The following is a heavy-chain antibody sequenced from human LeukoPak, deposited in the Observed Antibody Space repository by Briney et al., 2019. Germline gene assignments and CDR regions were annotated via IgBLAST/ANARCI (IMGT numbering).Heavy chain of an antibody. Sequence: RGGSLRLSCAASGFTFSSYEMNWGRHAPGRWLEWVSHSSGGGESTVYPDAVKCRFTISRDNAKNTLYLQMNSLGVEDTGVYYCARRSGRRYEYWGQGVLVTVSP. CDR2: SSGGGEST. D-gene: IGHD5-24*01. CDR1: GFTFSSYE. CDR3: ARRSGRRYEY. J-gene: IGHJ4*02. V-gene: IGHV3-48*03.